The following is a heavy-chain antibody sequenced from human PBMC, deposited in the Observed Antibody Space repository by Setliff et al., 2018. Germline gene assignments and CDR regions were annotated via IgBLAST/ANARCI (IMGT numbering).Heavy chain of an antibody. J-gene: IGHJ4*02. D-gene: IGHD4-4*01. CDR3: ARRGTTAFDF. V-gene: IGHV3-48*01. Sequence: QPGGSLRLSCAASGFTFSIYSMNWLRQAPGKGLEWVSYISSGSISTTHYADSVRGRFTVSRDNAKNTLYLEMNNLRAEDSAVYYCARRGTTAFDFWGLGTLVTVSS. CDR1: GFTFSIYS. CDR2: ISSGSISTT.